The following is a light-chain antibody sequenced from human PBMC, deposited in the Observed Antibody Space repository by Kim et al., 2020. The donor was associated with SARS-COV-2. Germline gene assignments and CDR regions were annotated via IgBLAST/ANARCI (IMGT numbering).Light chain of an antibody. Sequence: GVTISCTRSSSNIGAGYDVHWYQQLPGTAPKLLIYGNSNRPSGVPDRFSGSKSGTSASLAITGLQAEDEADYYCQSYDSSLSGWVFGGGTQLTVL. CDR2: GNS. CDR1: SSNIGAGYD. CDR3: QSYDSSLSGWV. V-gene: IGLV1-40*01. J-gene: IGLJ3*02.